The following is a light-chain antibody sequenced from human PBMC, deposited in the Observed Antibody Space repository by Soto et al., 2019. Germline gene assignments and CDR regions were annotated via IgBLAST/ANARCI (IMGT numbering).Light chain of an antibody. J-gene: IGKJ2*01. V-gene: IGKV4-1*01. CDR1: QSVLHSSNNKNY. CDR2: WES. CDR3: QQYYSNPYT. Sequence: DIVMTQSPDSLAVSLGERATINCKSSQSVLHSSNNKNYLAWYQQKPGQHPKLLISWESTRESGVPDRFSGSGSGTEFTLTISSLQAEDVAVYYCQQYYSNPYTFGQGTKVEIK.